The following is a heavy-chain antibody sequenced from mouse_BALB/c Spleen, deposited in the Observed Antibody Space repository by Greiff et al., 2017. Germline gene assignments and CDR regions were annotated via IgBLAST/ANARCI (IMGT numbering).Heavy chain of an antibody. CDR1: GYTFTSYY. V-gene: IGHV1S56*01. CDR3: ARAKDYDAFAY. Sequence: VQLQQSGPELVKPGASVRISCKASGYTFTSYYIHWVKQRPGQGLEWIGWIYPGNVNTKYNEKFKGKATLTADKSSSTAYMQLSSLTSEDSAVYFCARAKDYDAFAYWGQGTLVTVSA. D-gene: IGHD2-4*01. CDR2: IYPGNVNT. J-gene: IGHJ3*01.